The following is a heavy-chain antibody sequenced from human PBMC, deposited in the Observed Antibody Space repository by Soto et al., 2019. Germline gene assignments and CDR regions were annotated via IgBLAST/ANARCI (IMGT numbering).Heavy chain of an antibody. Sequence: GGSLRLSCAASGFTFSSYCIHWVRQAPGKGLEWVAVISYDGSNKYYADSVKGRFTISRDNSKKTLYLQMNSLRAEDTAVYYCAKVVSVATTSEDYWGQGTLVTVSS. CDR2: ISYDGSNK. D-gene: IGHD6-19*01. V-gene: IGHV3-30*18. CDR1: GFTFSSYC. J-gene: IGHJ4*02. CDR3: AKVVSVATTSEDY.